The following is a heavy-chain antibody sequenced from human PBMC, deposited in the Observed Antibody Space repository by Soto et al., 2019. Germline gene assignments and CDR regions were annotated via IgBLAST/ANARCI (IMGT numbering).Heavy chain of an antibody. J-gene: IGHJ6*02. CDR2: ISPYSGNT. CDR1: GYTFTDYA. D-gene: IGHD1-26*01. V-gene: IGHV1-18*04. Sequence: ASVKVSCKASGYTFTDYAISWVRQAPGQGFQWVGWISPYSGNTTSAENFFDRVTMTTDTSTKTAYLELRSLRSDDTAVYYCARDHGLAWAVHPANYYYAMDVWGQGTTVTVSS. CDR3: ARDHGLAWAVHPANYYYAMDV.